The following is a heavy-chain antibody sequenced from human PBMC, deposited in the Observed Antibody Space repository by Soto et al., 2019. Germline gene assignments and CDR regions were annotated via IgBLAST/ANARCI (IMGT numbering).Heavy chain of an antibody. J-gene: IGHJ4*02. CDR1: GYTFTNHG. Sequence: GPEVKKPGASVKVSCKASGYTFTNHGISWVRQAPGQGLEWVGWISGYNANTKYAQKFQGRVTMSTDTSTNTAYMELRSLRSDDTAVYYCARDFYPLAYYSDYWGQGTLVTVSS. CDR3: ARDFYPLAYYSDY. V-gene: IGHV1-18*04. CDR2: ISGYNANT.